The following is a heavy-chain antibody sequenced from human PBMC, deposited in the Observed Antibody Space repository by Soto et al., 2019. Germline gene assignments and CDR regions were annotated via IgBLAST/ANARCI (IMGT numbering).Heavy chain of an antibody. Sequence: ASVKVSCKASGYTFTSYAMHWVRQAPGQRLEWMGWINAGNGNTKYSQKFQGRVTITRDTSASTAYMELSSLRSEDTAVYYCARDNIRIGSSSWPKGLYNWFDPWGQGTLVTVSS. CDR1: GYTFTSYA. CDR3: ARDNIRIGSSSWPKGLYNWFDP. J-gene: IGHJ5*02. V-gene: IGHV1-3*01. CDR2: INAGNGNT. D-gene: IGHD6-13*01.